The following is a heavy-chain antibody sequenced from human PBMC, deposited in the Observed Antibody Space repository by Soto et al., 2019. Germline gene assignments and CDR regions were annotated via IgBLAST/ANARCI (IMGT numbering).Heavy chain of an antibody. Sequence: SVKVSCKASGGTFSSYAISWVRQAPGQGLEWMGGIIPIFGTANYAQKFQGRVTITADESTSTAYMELSSLRSEDTAVYYCARDLDDFWSGYYKPGYFDYWGQGTLVTVSS. CDR1: GGTFSSYA. V-gene: IGHV1-69*13. D-gene: IGHD3-3*01. CDR3: ARDLDDFWSGYYKPGYFDY. CDR2: IIPIFGTA. J-gene: IGHJ4*02.